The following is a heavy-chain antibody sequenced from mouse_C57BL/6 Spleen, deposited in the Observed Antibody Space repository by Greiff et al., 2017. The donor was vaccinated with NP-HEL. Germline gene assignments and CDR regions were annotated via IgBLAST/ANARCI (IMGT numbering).Heavy chain of an antibody. Sequence: EVQLQQSGPELVKPGASVKISCKASGYTFTDYYMNWVKQSHGKSLEWIGDINPNNGGTSYNQKFKGKATLTVDKSSSTAYMELRSLTSEDSAVYYCARDYGNYVGYFDVWGTGTTVTVSS. V-gene: IGHV1-26*01. J-gene: IGHJ1*03. CDR2: INPNNGGT. CDR1: GYTFTDYY. D-gene: IGHD2-1*01. CDR3: ARDYGNYVGYFDV.